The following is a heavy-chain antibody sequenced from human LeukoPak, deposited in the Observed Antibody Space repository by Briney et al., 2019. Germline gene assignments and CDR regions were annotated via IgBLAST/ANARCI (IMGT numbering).Heavy chain of an antibody. CDR1: SGSFSNYY. CDR3: ARTRAGIAARPFDY. Sequence: PSETLSLTCAVYSGSFSNYYWNWIRQPPGKGLEWMGSIYHSGSTYYNPSLKSRVTISVDTPKNQFSLKLSSVTAADTAVYYCARTRAGIAARPFDYWGQGTLVTVSS. J-gene: IGHJ4*02. D-gene: IGHD6-6*01. CDR2: IYHSGST. V-gene: IGHV4-34*01.